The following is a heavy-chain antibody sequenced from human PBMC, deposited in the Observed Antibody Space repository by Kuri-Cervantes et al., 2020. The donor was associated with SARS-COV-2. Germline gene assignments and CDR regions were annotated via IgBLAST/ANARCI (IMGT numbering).Heavy chain of an antibody. J-gene: IGHJ6*02. CDR3: AREELEVPYGLDV. V-gene: IGHV3-30*02. CDR1: GFTFSYYG. Sequence: GESLKISCAASGFTFSYYGMHWVCQAPGKGLEWVGFVRRDGSNYYYADSVRGRFTISRDNAENSLYLQMDSLRVDDTAVYFCAREELEVPYGLDVWGQGTTVTVSS. CDR2: VRRDGSNY. D-gene: IGHD3-10*01.